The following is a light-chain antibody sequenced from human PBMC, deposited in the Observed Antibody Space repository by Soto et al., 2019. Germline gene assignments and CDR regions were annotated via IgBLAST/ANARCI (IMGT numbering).Light chain of an antibody. Sequence: TQSPYSLSASVGDRVTITCRASQSISDFLNWYQQKPGQAPRLLIYGASTRATGIPDRFSGSGSGTDFTLTISRLEPEDFAVYYCQQYGSSSYTFGQGTRLEIK. CDR2: GAS. CDR3: QQYGSSSYT. CDR1: QSISDF. J-gene: IGKJ2*01. V-gene: IGKV3-20*01.